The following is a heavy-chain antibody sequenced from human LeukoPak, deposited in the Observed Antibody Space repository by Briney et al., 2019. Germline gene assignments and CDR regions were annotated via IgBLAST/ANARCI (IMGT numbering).Heavy chain of an antibody. CDR1: RDTFNKYS. Sequence: SVKVSCKASRDTFNKYSISWLRQAPGQGVEWMGRILPIVDTKNYARKFQGRVTITADKSTSTAYMELSSLRSEDTAVYYCASQTGVPPPSSLDYWGQGTLVTVSS. D-gene: IGHD7-27*01. CDR2: ILPIVDTK. V-gene: IGHV1-69*08. J-gene: IGHJ4*02. CDR3: ASQTGVPPPSSLDY.